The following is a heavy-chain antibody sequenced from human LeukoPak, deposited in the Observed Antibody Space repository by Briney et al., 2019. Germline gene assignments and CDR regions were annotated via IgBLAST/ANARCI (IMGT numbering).Heavy chain of an antibody. D-gene: IGHD2-15*01. CDR3: ARDIGMDCSGGSCYPPGDAFDI. J-gene: IGHJ3*02. Sequence: ASVKVSCKASGYTFTSYYMHWVRQAPGQGLEWMGIINPSGGSTSYAQKFQGRVTTTADESTSTAYMELSSLRSEDTAVYYCARDIGMDCSGGSCYPPGDAFDIWGQGTMVTVSS. V-gene: IGHV1-46*01. CDR2: INPSGGST. CDR1: GYTFTSYY.